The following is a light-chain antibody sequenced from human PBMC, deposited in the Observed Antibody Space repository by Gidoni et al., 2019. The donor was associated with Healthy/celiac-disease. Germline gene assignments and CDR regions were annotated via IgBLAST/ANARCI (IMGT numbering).Light chain of an antibody. Sequence: IVLTQSPATLSLSPGGSTTLSCRASQSVSSYLARYQQEPGQTPRLLINDASNRATGIPARFSGSGSGADFTLTISSLVPEDFAVYYCQQRSNWPTWTFGQGTKVEIK. CDR3: QQRSNWPTWT. J-gene: IGKJ1*01. CDR2: DAS. CDR1: QSVSSY. V-gene: IGKV3-11*01.